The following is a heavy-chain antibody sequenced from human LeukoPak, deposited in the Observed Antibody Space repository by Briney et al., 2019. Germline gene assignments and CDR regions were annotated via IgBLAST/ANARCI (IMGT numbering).Heavy chain of an antibody. Sequence: SETLSLTCTVSGGSISNYYWSWIRQPPGKGLEWIGYIYYSGTTNYSPSLKSRVTISVDTSKNQFSLKLCSVTAADTAVYYCARDLDPLWFGESPLGYWGQGTLVTVSS. CDR3: ARDLDPLWFGESPLGY. D-gene: IGHD3-10*01. CDR2: IYYSGTT. CDR1: GGSISNYY. V-gene: IGHV4-59*12. J-gene: IGHJ4*02.